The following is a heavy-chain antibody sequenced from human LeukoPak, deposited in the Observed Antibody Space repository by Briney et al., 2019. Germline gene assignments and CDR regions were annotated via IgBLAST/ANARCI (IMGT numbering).Heavy chain of an antibody. CDR2: MDFYGSTT. CDR3: ARVSGSYAYFDY. D-gene: IGHD1-26*01. CDR1: GFTFSNYW. J-gene: IGHJ4*02. V-gene: IGHV3-74*01. Sequence: TGGSLRLSCAGSGFTFSNYWMHWVRQVPGKGLVWVSRMDFYGSTTDYADSVKGRFTISRDNAKNTLYLQMSSLRDEDTAVYYCARVSGSYAYFDYWGQGTLVTVSS.